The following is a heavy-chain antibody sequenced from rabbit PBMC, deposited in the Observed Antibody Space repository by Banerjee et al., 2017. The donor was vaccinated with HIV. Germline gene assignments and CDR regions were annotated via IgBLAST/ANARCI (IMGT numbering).Heavy chain of an antibody. CDR2: INTSSGNT. CDR1: GFSFSNKYV. CDR3: ARGGRSDGWDYFDL. V-gene: IGHV1S45*01. J-gene: IGHJ4*01. Sequence: QEQLVESGGGLVTLGGSLTLTCTASGFSFSNKYVMCWVRQAPGKGLEWIACINTSSGNTVYASWAKGRFTISKTSSTTVTLQMTSLTAADTATYFCARGGRSDGWDYFDLWGQGTLVTVS. D-gene: IGHD6-1*01.